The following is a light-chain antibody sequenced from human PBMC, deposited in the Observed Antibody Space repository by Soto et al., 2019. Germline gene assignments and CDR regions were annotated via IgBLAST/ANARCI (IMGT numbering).Light chain of an antibody. CDR3: QQYNTWPLT. V-gene: IGKV3-15*01. J-gene: IGKJ3*01. CDR2: DAS. CDR1: QSVSSN. Sequence: EKVMKQSPATLSVSPGERPALSCRASQSVSSNLAWYQQKPGQAPRLLIYDASTRATGIPARFSGSGSGTEFTLTISSLQSEDFAVYYCQQYNTWPLTFGPGTKVDIK.